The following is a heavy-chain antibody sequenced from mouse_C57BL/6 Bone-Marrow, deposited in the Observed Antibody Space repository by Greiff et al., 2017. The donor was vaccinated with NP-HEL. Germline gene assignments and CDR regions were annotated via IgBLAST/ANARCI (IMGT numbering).Heavy chain of an antibody. CDR3: ARAGGFYDGYYAY. Sequence: QVQLQQPGAELVKPGASVKLSCKASGYTFTSYWMQWVKQRPGQGLEWIGEIDPSDSYTNYNQKFKGKATLTVDTSSSTAYMQLSSLTSEDSAVYYCARAGGFYDGYYAYWGQGTTLTVSS. D-gene: IGHD2-3*01. CDR2: IDPSDSYT. CDR1: GYTFTSYW. V-gene: IGHV1-50*01. J-gene: IGHJ2*01.